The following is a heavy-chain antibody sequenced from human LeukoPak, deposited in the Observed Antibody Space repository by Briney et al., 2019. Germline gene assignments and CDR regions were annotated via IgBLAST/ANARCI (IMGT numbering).Heavy chain of an antibody. Sequence: PGRSLRLSCAASGFTFSRYAMYWVRQTPGKGLEWVAVISYGGSNKYYADSVKGRFTISRDNSKNTLYLQMNSLRADDTAVYYCATGIGYDAFDIWGQETMVTVSS. CDR3: ATGIGYDAFDI. CDR2: ISYGGSNK. CDR1: GFTFSRYA. D-gene: IGHD1-1*01. J-gene: IGHJ3*02. V-gene: IGHV3-30-3*01.